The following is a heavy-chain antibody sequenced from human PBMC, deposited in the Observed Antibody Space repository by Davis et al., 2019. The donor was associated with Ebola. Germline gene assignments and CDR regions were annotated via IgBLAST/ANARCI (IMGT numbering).Heavy chain of an antibody. V-gene: IGHV4-39*01. CDR1: GDSISSNSYY. Sequence: SETLSLTCTVSGDSISSNSYYWVWVRQPPGKGLEWIGNIFYSGSTHYNPSLKSRVTISVDTSKNQFSLKLTSVTAADTAVYYCARAFIAATVDFWGQGTLVTVSS. D-gene: IGHD6-13*01. CDR3: ARAFIAATVDF. CDR2: IFYSGST. J-gene: IGHJ4*02.